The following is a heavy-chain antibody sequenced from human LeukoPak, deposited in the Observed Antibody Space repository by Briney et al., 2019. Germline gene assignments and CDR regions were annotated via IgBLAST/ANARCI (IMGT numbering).Heavy chain of an antibody. CDR1: GFNFGDYA. CDR3: PRVGKLAATGNHFDY. V-gene: IGHV3-49*04. Sequence: GGSLRPSCTASGFNFGDYAVSWVRQAPGKGLEGVGLIRSKAYGGTTEYAASVKGRFTISRDDSKSIAYLQINSLKTEDTAVYYCPRVGKLAATGNHFDYWGQGTLVTVSS. CDR2: IRSKAYGGTT. J-gene: IGHJ4*02. D-gene: IGHD2-15*01.